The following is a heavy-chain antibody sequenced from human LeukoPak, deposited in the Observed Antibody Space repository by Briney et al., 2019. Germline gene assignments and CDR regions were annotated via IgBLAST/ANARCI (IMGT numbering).Heavy chain of an antibody. V-gene: IGHV4-39*07. Sequence: SETLSLTCTVSYGSISDISYYWGWIRQPPGKGLEWIGSIYYSGRTYYNSSLKSRVTISVDTSKNQFSLKVTSVTAADTAVYYCARVTGYMIEDYFDYWGQGTLVTVSS. J-gene: IGHJ4*02. D-gene: IGHD3-22*01. CDR3: ARVTGYMIEDYFDY. CDR2: IYYSGRT. CDR1: YGSISDISYY.